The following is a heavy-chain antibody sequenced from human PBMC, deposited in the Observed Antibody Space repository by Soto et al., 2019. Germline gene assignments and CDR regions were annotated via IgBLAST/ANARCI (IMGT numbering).Heavy chain of an antibody. CDR3: AREWVPAAIHYYYYGMDV. CDR2: ISSSRTSI. D-gene: IGHD2-2*02. Sequence: EVQLVESGGGLVKPGESLRLSCAASGFTFSTYSMNWVLQAPGKGLEWVSSISSSRTSIYYIDSVKGRFTISRDNAKNSLYLQMNSLRAEDTAVYYCAREWVPAAIHYYYYGMDVWGQGTTVTVSS. V-gene: IGHV3-21*01. CDR1: GFTFSTYS. J-gene: IGHJ6*02.